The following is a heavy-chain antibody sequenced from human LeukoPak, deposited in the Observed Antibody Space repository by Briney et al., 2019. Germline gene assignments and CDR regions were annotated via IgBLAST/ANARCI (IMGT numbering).Heavy chain of an antibody. D-gene: IGHD6-25*01. CDR3: ARDRVGGFFDY. Sequence: PGGSLRLSCTASGFSFTTYWLSWVRQAPGKGLEWVANVRQDGGEQQYADSLRGRFTISRDNAKNSVYLQMNSLRAEDTAVYFCARDRVGGFFDYWGRGTLVTVSS. CDR1: GFSFTTYW. CDR2: VRQDGGEQ. V-gene: IGHV3-7*04. J-gene: IGHJ4*02.